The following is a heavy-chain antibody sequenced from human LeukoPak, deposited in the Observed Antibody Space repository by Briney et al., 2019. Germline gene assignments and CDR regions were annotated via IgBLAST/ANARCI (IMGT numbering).Heavy chain of an antibody. CDR1: GGSSSGYY. V-gene: IGHV4-34*01. CDR2: INHSGST. J-gene: IGHJ6*03. D-gene: IGHD1-1*01. CDR3: ARGLVGTKYYYYYYMDV. Sequence: SETLSLTCAVYGGSSSGYYWSWIRQPPGKGLEWIGEINHSGSTNYNPSLKSRVTISVDTSKNQFSLKLSSVTAADTAVYYCARGLVGTKYYYYYYMDVWGKGTTVTVSS.